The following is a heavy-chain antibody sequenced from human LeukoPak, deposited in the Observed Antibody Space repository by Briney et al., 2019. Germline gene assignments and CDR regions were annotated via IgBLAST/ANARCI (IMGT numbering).Heavy chain of an antibody. Sequence: PGGSLRLSCAAPGFPFISNVMTSVRQAPGRGLDWLAAISGSGGSTYYADSVKGRFTISRDNSKNMLYLQMNSLRVDDTAVYYCAKTFPHGTTWFSFCDYWGQGALVTVSS. J-gene: IGHJ4*02. V-gene: IGHV3-23*01. CDR1: GFPFISNV. CDR3: AKTFPHGTTWFSFCDY. D-gene: IGHD3-10*01. CDR2: ISGSGGST.